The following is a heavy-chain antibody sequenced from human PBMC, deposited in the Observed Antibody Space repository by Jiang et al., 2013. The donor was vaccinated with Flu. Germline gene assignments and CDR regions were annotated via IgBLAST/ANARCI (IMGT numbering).Heavy chain of an antibody. CDR1: GDSVSSNSAA. V-gene: IGHV6-1*01. CDR2: TYYRSKWYN. CDR3: ARDRHCSGGSCYSPFDY. J-gene: IGHJ4*02. D-gene: IGHD2-15*01. Sequence: QTLSLTCAISGDSVSSNSAAWNWIRQSPSRGLEWLGRTYYRSKWYNDYAVSVKSRITINPDTSKNQFSLQLNSVTPEDTAVYYCARDRHCSGGSCYSPFDYWGQGTLVTVSS.